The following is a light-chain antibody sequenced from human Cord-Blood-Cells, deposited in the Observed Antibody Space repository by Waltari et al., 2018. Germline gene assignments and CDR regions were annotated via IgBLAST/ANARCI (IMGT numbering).Light chain of an antibody. CDR1: QSLLHSDGKTY. CDR2: EVS. J-gene: IGKJ2*01. V-gene: IGKV2-29*02. Sequence: DIVMTQTPLSLSVTPGQPASISCKSSQSLLHSDGKTYLYWYLQKPGQSPQLLIYEVSSRFSGVPDRFSGSGSGTDFTLTISRLEPEDFAVYYCQQYGSSPYTFGQGTKLEIK. CDR3: QQYGSSPYT.